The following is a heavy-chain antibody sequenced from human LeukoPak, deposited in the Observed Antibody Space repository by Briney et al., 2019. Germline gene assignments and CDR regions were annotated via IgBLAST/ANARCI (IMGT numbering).Heavy chain of an antibody. CDR3: ASGSYYYDSSGYYQRYGMDV. Sequence: ASVKVSCKASGYTFTSYGISWVRQAPGQGLEWMGWISPYTGNTNYAQKFQGRVIVTTDTSTSTAYMELRSLRSDDTAVYYCASGSYYYDSSGYYQRYGMDVWGQGTTVTVSS. J-gene: IGHJ6*02. CDR2: ISPYTGNT. CDR1: GYTFTSYG. V-gene: IGHV1-18*01. D-gene: IGHD3-22*01.